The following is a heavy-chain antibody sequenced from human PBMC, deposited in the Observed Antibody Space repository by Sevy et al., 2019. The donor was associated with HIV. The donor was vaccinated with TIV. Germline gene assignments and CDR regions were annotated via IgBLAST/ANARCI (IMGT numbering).Heavy chain of an antibody. CDR2: MRSKAFAGTT. Sequence: GGSLRLSCSTSGFNLGDYAMSWVRQAPGKGLEWVGFMRSKAFAGTTEYAASVKGRFTIATDDSKASAHMHMNSLRAEDTGVYYCIRSRQVGNTAMVPDYWGQGTLVTVSS. CDR3: IRSRQVGNTAMVPDY. D-gene: IGHD5-18*01. J-gene: IGHJ4*02. CDR1: GFNLGDYA. V-gene: IGHV3-49*04.